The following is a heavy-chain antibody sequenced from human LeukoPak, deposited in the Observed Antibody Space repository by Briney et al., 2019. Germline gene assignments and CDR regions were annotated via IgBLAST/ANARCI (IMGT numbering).Heavy chain of an antibody. CDR2: IKQDGSEK. D-gene: IGHD6-13*01. J-gene: IGHJ4*02. Sequence: GGSLRLSCATSGFSFSSYWMSWVRQAPGKGLEWVANIKQDGSEKNYVDSVKGRFTISRDNAKNSLYLQMNSLRAEDTALYYCAATWGAAAHHPFDYWGQGTLVTVSS. CDR1: GFSFSSYW. CDR3: AATWGAAAHHPFDY. V-gene: IGHV3-7*03.